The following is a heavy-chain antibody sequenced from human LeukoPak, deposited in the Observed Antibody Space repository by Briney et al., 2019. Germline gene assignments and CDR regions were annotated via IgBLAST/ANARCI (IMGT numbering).Heavy chain of an antibody. CDR3: AKGGASVTRYVDY. D-gene: IGHD4-17*01. CDR1: GFTFSSYS. CDR2: MSNSGENT. J-gene: IGHJ4*02. Sequence: GGSLRLSCAASGFTFSSYSMQWVRQTPGKGLEWVGIMSNSGENTFYGEAVKGRFTISRDNSQNTLYLQMNSLRPEDTAVYYCAKGGASVTRYVDYWGQGTLVTVSS. V-gene: IGHV3-30*18.